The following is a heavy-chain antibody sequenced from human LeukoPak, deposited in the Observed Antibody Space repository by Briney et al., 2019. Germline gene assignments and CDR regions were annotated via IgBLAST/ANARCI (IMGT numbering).Heavy chain of an antibody. V-gene: IGHV1-69*05. CDR1: GGTFSSYA. D-gene: IGHD2-2*01. CDR2: IIPIFGTV. J-gene: IGHJ1*01. Sequence: EASVKVSCKASGGTFSSYAISWVRQAPGQGLEWMGGIIPIFGTVNYAQKFQGRVTMTRNTSISTAYMELSSLRSEDTAVYYCAAPGGVVPAAIPEYFQHWGQGTLVTVSS. CDR3: AAPGGVVPAAIPEYFQH.